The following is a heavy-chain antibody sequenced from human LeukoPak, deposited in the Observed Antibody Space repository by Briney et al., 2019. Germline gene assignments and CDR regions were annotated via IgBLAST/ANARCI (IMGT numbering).Heavy chain of an antibody. CDR3: AKNRVGHNYADAFEI. D-gene: IGHD5-24*01. J-gene: IGHJ3*02. Sequence: GSLRLSCAASGFTFSNYGMHWVRQAPGKGLEWVAYIRYDGSDKYYVDSVKGRFTISRDNSRNILYLQMNSLTAEDTAVCYCAKNRVGHNYADAFEIWGQGTMVRVCS. CDR1: GFTFSNYG. V-gene: IGHV3-30*02. CDR2: IRYDGSDK.